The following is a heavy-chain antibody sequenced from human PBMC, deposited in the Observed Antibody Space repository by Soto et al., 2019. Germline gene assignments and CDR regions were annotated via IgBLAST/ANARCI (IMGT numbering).Heavy chain of an antibody. CDR3: ARDLLAISGTAWGYYYCGMDV. CDR1: GFTFSSYG. D-gene: IGHD1-20*01. V-gene: IGHV3-33*01. CDR2: IWYDGSNK. J-gene: IGHJ6*02. Sequence: QVQLVESGGGVVQPGRSLRLSCAASGFTFSSYGMHWVRQAPGKGLEWVAVIWYDGSNKYYADSVKGRFTISRDNCMNTLHLQMNSLRAEDTAGYYCARDLLAISGTAWGYYYCGMDVWGQGTTVTVSS.